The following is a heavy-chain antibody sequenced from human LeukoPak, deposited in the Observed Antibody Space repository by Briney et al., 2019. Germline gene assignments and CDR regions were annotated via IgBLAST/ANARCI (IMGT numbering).Heavy chain of an antibody. CDR1: GGSVSSGSYY. Sequence: SETLSLTCSVSGGSVSSGSYYWNWIRQPPGKGLEWIGYIYYSGSTNYNPSLQSRVTISVDTSRNQFSLKLSSVTAADTAMYYCARGRDAHKTGYWGQGTLVTVSS. J-gene: IGHJ4*02. CDR3: ARGRDAHKTGY. CDR2: IYYSGST. V-gene: IGHV4-61*01. D-gene: IGHD5-24*01.